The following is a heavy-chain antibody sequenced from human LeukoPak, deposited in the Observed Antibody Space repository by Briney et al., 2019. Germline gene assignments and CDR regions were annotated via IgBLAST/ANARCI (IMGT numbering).Heavy chain of an antibody. Sequence: GGSLRLSCAASGFTFSSYWMHWVRQAPGKGLVWVSRISTDGTYTEYADSVKGRFTISRDNAKDTLYLQVNSLRAEDTAVYYCARDVALSVDTAMGFDYWGQGTLVTVSS. CDR2: ISTDGTYT. CDR1: GFTFSSYW. J-gene: IGHJ4*02. D-gene: IGHD5-18*01. CDR3: ARDVALSVDTAMGFDY. V-gene: IGHV3-74*03.